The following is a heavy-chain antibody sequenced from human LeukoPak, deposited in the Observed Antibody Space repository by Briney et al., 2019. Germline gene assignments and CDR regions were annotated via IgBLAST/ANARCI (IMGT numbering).Heavy chain of an antibody. J-gene: IGHJ3*02. CDR1: GYTFTSYG. CDR2: IIPIFGTA. Sequence: GASVKVSCKASGYTFTSYGISWVRQAPGRGLEWMGGIIPIFGTANYAQKFQGRVTITADKSTSTAYMELSSLRSEDTAVYYCARFTARYSSGWYGRAFDIWGQGTMVTVSS. CDR3: ARFTARYSSGWYGRAFDI. V-gene: IGHV1-69*06. D-gene: IGHD6-19*01.